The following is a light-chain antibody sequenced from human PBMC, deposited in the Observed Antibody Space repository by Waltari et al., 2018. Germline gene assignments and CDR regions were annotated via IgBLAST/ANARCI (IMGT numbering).Light chain of an antibody. J-gene: IGLJ2*01. CDR1: SNDVGGYYY. CDR3: CSRSGTYTWL. V-gene: IGLV2-11*01. CDR2: DVT. Sequence: QSALSQPLSVSGSPGQSVTISCTGTSNDVGGYYYVSWFQQFPGKAPNLIIYDVTRRHSGFLDRFSGSKSGNTASLTISVLQVEDEATYYCCSRSGTYTWLFGGGTKVTVL.